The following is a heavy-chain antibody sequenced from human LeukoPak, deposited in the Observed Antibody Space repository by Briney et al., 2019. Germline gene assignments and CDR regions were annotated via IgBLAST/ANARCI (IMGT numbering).Heavy chain of an antibody. CDR2: ISGSGGST. D-gene: IGHD6-13*01. Sequence: PGGSLRLSSASSGFTFSSYVMSCVRQAPGKGLEWVSAISGSGGSTYYADSVKGRFTISRDNSKNTLYLQMNSLRAEDTAVYYCAKDDRIAAAGTAGRYWRQGTLVTVSS. CDR3: AKDDRIAAAGTAGRY. CDR1: GFTFSSYV. J-gene: IGHJ4*02. V-gene: IGHV3-23*01.